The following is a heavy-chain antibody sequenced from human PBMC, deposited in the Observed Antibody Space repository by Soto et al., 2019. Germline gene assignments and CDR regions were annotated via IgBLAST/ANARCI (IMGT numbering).Heavy chain of an antibody. J-gene: IGHJ4*02. D-gene: IGHD6-19*01. CDR2: IYYSGST. CDR1: GGSISSSSYY. Sequence: PSETLSLTCTVSGGSISSSSYYWGWIRQPPGKGLEWIGSIYYSGSTYYNPSLKSRVTISVDTSKNQFSLKLSSVTAADTAVYYCARIVCSSGWDFDYWGQGTLVTVSS. CDR3: ARIVCSSGWDFDY. V-gene: IGHV4-39*01.